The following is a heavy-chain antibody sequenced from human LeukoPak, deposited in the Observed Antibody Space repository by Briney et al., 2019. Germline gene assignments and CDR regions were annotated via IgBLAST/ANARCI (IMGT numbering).Heavy chain of an antibody. D-gene: IGHD3-9*01. Sequence: SGGSLRLSCAASGFTFSNYYMSWVRQAPGKGLEWVSAISGSGDSIFYADSVKGRFTISRDNSKTTLYVQMNSLRAKDTAVYYCAKSFLTGYSLFDSWGQGTLVTVSS. V-gene: IGHV3-23*01. CDR3: AKSFLTGYSLFDS. J-gene: IGHJ4*02. CDR2: ISGSGDSI. CDR1: GFTFSNYY.